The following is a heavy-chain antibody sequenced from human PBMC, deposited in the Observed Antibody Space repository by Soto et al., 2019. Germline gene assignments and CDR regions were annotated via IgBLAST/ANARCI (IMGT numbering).Heavy chain of an antibody. Sequence: QVQLVQSRAEVKKPGASVKVSCKASGYTFTGHYVHWVRQAPGQGLEWMGWINPNSGGTNYAQKFQGRVTMTRDTPISTAYMELSSLRSDDTAVYYCARDSHYDILTGYSRNAFDIWGQGTMVPVSS. CDR3: ARDSHYDILTGYSRNAFDI. CDR2: INPNSGGT. CDR1: GYTFTGHY. J-gene: IGHJ3*02. V-gene: IGHV1-2*02. D-gene: IGHD3-9*01.